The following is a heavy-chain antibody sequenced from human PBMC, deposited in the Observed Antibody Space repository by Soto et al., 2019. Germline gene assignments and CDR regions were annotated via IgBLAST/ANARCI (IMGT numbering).Heavy chain of an antibody. D-gene: IGHD3-22*01. Sequence: PGGSLRLSCAASGFTFSSYSMNWVRQAPGKGLEWVSSISSSSSYIYYADSVKGRFTISRDNAKNSLYLQMNSLRAEDTAVYFCARGVTTSYYYYYYGMDVWGQGTTVTVSS. CDR2: ISSSSSYI. V-gene: IGHV3-21*01. J-gene: IGHJ6*02. CDR1: GFTFSSYS. CDR3: ARGVTTSYYYYYYGMDV.